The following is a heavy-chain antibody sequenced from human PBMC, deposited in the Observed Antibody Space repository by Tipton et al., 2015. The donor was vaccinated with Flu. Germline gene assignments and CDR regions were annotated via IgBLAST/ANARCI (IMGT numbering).Heavy chain of an antibody. CDR1: GFTFSNYA. CDR2: VSYDGTYK. Sequence: SLRLSCAASGFTFSNYAMHWVRQAPGKGLEWVAVVSYDGTYKYYADSVKGRFTISRDNSNDTLNLQMHSLRPEDTAIYYCASPHPGGLCTSTGCYVGHWGQGTLVSVSS. V-gene: IGHV3-30-3*01. D-gene: IGHD2-2*01. J-gene: IGHJ4*02. CDR3: ASPHPGGLCTSTGCYVGH.